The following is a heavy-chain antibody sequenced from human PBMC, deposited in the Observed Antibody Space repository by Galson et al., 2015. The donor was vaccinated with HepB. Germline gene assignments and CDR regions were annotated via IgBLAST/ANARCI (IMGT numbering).Heavy chain of an antibody. V-gene: IGHV3-48*03. D-gene: IGHD6-13*01. CDR3: ARDPGIAAVGTNVDY. J-gene: IGHJ4*02. CDR1: GFTFSSYE. Sequence: SLRLSCAASGFTFSSYEMNWVRQAPGKGLEWVSYISKSGWTTYYADSVKGRFTISRDNAKNSLYLQMNRLRAEDTAVYYCARDPGIAAVGTNVDYWGQGILVTVSS. CDR2: ISKSGWTT.